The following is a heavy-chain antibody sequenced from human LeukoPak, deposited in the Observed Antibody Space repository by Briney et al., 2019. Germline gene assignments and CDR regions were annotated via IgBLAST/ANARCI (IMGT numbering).Heavy chain of an antibody. V-gene: IGHV3-33*01. CDR2: IWYDGSNK. Sequence: PGGSLRLSCAASGFILSNYGMHWVRQAPGKGLEWVAVIWYDGSNKYYADSVKGRFTISRDTSKDTLYLQMDNLRAEDTAVYYCARDGPTYRDGLDVWGQGTTVNVSS. J-gene: IGHJ6*02. CDR3: ARDGPTYRDGLDV. D-gene: IGHD5-18*01. CDR1: GFILSNYG.